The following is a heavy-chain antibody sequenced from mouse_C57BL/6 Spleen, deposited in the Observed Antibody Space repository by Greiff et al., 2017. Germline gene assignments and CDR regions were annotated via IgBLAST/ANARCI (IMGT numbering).Heavy chain of an antibody. D-gene: IGHD2-1*01. Sequence: EVQLQQSGPGLVKPSQSLSLTCSVTGYSITSGYYWNWIRQFPGNKLEWMGYISYDGSNNYNPSLKNRISITRDTSKNQFFLKLNSVTTEDTATYYCARAPYGNYGYWYFDVWGTGTTVTVSS. CDR3: ARAPYGNYGYWYFDV. CDR1: GYSITSGYY. CDR2: ISYDGSN. V-gene: IGHV3-6*01. J-gene: IGHJ1*03.